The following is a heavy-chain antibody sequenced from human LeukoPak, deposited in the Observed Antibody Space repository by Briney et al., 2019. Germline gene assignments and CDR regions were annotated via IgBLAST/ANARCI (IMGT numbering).Heavy chain of an antibody. V-gene: IGHV3-21*01. Sequence: GGSLRLSCAASGFTFSSYSMTWVRQAPGKGLEWVSSISSSSSYIYYADSVKGRFTISRDNAKNSLYLQMNSLRAEDTAVYYCATQTLYYYDSSGYSNGEYWGQGTLVTVSS. J-gene: IGHJ4*02. CDR3: ATQTLYYYDSSGYSNGEY. CDR1: GFTFSSYS. D-gene: IGHD3-22*01. CDR2: ISSSSSYI.